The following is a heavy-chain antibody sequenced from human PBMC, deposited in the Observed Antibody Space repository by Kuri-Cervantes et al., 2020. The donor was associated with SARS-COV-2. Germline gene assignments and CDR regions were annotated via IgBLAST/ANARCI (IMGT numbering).Heavy chain of an antibody. J-gene: IGHJ5*02. Sequence: SETLSLTCTVSGGTINSYYWGWIRQPPGKGLEWIGYIYYSGSTKYNPSLKSRVTISVDTSKNQFSLKLSSVTAADTAVYYCAYSIAATSRWFGPWGQGTLVTVSS. CDR3: AYSIAATSRWFGP. CDR1: GGTINSYY. CDR2: IYYSGST. D-gene: IGHD6-13*01. V-gene: IGHV4-59*01.